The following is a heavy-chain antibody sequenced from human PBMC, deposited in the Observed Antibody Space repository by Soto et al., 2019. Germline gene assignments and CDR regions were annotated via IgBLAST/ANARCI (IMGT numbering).Heavy chain of an antibody. D-gene: IGHD4-4*01. CDR1: GYTFTSYG. CDR3: ARDATVTTWGRFDY. J-gene: IGHJ4*02. Sequence: PSVKVSCKASGYTFTSYGISWVRQAPGQGLEWMGWISAYNGNTNYAQKLQGRVTMTTDTSTSTAYMELRSLRSDDTAVYYCARDATVTTWGRFDYWGQGTLVTVSS. CDR2: ISAYNGNT. V-gene: IGHV1-18*04.